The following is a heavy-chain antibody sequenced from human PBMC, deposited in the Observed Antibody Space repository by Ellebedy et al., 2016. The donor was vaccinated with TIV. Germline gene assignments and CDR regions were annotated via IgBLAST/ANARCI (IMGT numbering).Heavy chain of an antibody. D-gene: IGHD3-10*01. CDR3: ARGAGITMVRGVTNY. Sequence: GESLKIPCAASGFMFSAYGVHWVRQAPGKGPAWVGAVSHDGPNKYYTDSVKGRFTISRDNSKNTLYLQMNSLGAEDTAVYYCARGAGITMVRGVTNYWGQGTLVTVSS. J-gene: IGHJ4*02. CDR2: VSHDGPNK. V-gene: IGHV3-30*03. CDR1: GFMFSAYG.